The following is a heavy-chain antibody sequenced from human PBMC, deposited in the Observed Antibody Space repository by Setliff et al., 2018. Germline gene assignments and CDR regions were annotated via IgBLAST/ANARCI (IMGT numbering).Heavy chain of an antibody. CDR2: IYYSGST. D-gene: IGHD3-10*01. CDR3: AKGRGEMDS. CDR1: GGSFSGYY. Sequence: SETLSLTCAAYGGSFSGYYWSWIRQPPGKRLEWIGYIYYSGSTDSHPSLKSRVSISIDTSKNQFSLNVRSVTAADTAIYYCAKGRGEMDSWGQGILVTVSS. V-gene: IGHV4-34*01. J-gene: IGHJ4*02.